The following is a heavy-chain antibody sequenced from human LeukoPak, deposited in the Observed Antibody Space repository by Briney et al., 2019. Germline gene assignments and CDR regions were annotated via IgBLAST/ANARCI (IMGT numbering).Heavy chain of an antibody. CDR2: IYYSGST. D-gene: IGHD1-26*01. Sequence: SETLSLTCTVSGGSISSSSYYWGWIRQPPGKGLEWIGSIYYSGSTYYNPSLKSRVTISVDRSKNQFSLKLTSVTAADTAVYYCARARVGATGTGNYFDYWGQGTLVTVSS. V-gene: IGHV4-39*07. CDR1: GGSISSSSYY. CDR3: ARARVGATGTGNYFDY. J-gene: IGHJ4*02.